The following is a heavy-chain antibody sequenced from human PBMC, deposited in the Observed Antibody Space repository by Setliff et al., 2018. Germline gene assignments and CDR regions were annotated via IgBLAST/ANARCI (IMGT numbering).Heavy chain of an antibody. Sequence: LRLSCAASGFTFSSDAMTWVRQAPGEGLQWVSIISAAGTSIYYADSVKGRFTISRDNSANTLYLQMNSLRAEDTAVYYWARCRTWDNPYPHFNYWGQGTLVTVSS. D-gene: IGHD3-3*02. V-gene: IGHV3-23*03. CDR3: ARCRTWDNPYPHFNY. J-gene: IGHJ4*02. CDR2: ISAAGTSI. CDR1: GFTFSSDA.